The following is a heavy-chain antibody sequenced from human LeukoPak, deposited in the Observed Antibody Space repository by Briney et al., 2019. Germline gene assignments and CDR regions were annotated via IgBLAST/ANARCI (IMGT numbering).Heavy chain of an antibody. J-gene: IGHJ5*02. D-gene: IGHD3-9*01. CDR1: GFTFSSYS. V-gene: IGHV3-48*01. CDR2: ISSSSSTI. Sequence: PGGSLRLSCAASGFTFSSYSMNWVRQAPGKGLEWVSYISSSSSTIYYADSVKGRFTIPRDNAKNSLYLQVNSLRAEDTAVYYCARALRYFDWLSTSPEYNWFDPWGQGTLVTVSS. CDR3: ARALRYFDWLSTSPEYNWFDP.